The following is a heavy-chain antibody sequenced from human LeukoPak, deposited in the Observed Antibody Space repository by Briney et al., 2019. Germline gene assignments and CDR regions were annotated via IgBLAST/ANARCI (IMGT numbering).Heavy chain of an antibody. J-gene: IGHJ4*02. CDR1: GGSFSDFY. Sequence: SETLSLTCAVYGGSFSDFYWNWIRQPPGKGLEWIGEINHNGSTNYNPSLKSRVTISVDTSKNQFSLKLSSVTAADTAVYYCASLPYYYGSGGLIFDYWGQGTLVTVSS. V-gene: IGHV4-34*01. CDR2: INHNGST. CDR3: ASLPYYYGSGGLIFDY. D-gene: IGHD3-10*01.